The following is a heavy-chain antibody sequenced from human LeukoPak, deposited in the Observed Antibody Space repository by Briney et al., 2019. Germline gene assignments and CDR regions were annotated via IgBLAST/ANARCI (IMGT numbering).Heavy chain of an antibody. CDR3: AREAMVQGVPDAFDI. D-gene: IGHD3-10*01. CDR1: GFSFRSYW. CDR2: IKQDGIEK. Sequence: SGGSLRLSCVASGFSFRSYWMDWVRQAPGKGLEWVANIKQDGIEKYFVDSVKGRFAISRDNAKNSLYLQMNNLRAEDTAVYYCAREAMVQGVPDAFDIWGQGTVVTVSS. V-gene: IGHV3-7*01. J-gene: IGHJ3*02.